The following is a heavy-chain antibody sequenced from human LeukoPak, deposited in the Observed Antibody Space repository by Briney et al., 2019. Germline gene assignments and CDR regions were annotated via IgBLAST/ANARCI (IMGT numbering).Heavy chain of an antibody. CDR3: ARDDSSGWYYFEY. D-gene: IGHD6-19*01. CDR1: GFPFSNFW. V-gene: IGHV3-7*01. CDR2: INQGGSEK. J-gene: IGHJ4*02. Sequence: PGGSLRLSCAASGFPFSNFWMSWVRQAPGKGLEWVANINQGGSEKNYVVSVKGRFTISRDNAKSSLSLQMNSLRADDTAVYYCARDDSSGWYYFEYLGQGTLVTVSS.